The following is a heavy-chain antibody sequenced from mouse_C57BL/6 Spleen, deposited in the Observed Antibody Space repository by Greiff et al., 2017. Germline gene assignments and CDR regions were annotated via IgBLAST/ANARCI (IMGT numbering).Heavy chain of an antibody. J-gene: IGHJ1*03. Sequence: EVQLQQSGPGLAKPSQTLSLTCSVTGYSITSDYWNWIRKFPGNNLEYMGYISYSGSTYYNQSLNIRISIIRDTSKTQYYLQMNSVTTEETATYYCARDGITTVVPHWYCDVWGTGTTVTVSA. CDR3: ARDGITTVVPHWYCDV. V-gene: IGHV3-8*01. D-gene: IGHD1-1*01. CDR2: ISYSGST. CDR1: GYSITSDY.